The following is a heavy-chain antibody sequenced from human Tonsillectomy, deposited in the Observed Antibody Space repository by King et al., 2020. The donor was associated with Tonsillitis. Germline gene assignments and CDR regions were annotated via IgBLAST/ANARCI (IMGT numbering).Heavy chain of an antibody. CDR2: ITDYGGAT. CDR1: GFTFGTYA. V-gene: IGHV3-23*01. J-gene: IGHJ3*02. Sequence: VQLSESGGGLVQPGGSLTLSCAASGFTFGTYAMSWVRQAPGKGLEWVSGITDYGGATYYADSVKGRFTISRDNSKNTLYLHMNSLRADDTAVYYCAKRLSQRHDAFDMWGQGTMVTVSS. D-gene: IGHD2-15*01. CDR3: AKRLSQRHDAFDM.